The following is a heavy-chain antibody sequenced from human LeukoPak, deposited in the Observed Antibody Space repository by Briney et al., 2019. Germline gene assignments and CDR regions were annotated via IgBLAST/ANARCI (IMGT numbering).Heavy chain of an antibody. Sequence: GGSLRLSCAASGFTFSSYEMNWVRQAPGKGLEGVSYISSGGSTIYYADSVKGRFTISRDNAKNSLYLQMNSLRAEDTAVYYCAKLGLGMVRGVITDPWGQGTLVTVSS. V-gene: IGHV3-48*03. CDR1: GFTFSSYE. CDR3: AKLGLGMVRGVITDP. J-gene: IGHJ5*02. CDR2: ISSGGSTI. D-gene: IGHD3-10*01.